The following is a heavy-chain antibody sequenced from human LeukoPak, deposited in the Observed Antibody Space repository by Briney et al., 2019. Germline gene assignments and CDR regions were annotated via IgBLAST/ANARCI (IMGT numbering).Heavy chain of an antibody. Sequence: AGGSLRLSCAASGFTFSTFAMIWVRQPPGKGLEWVSSIFPSGGEIHYADSVKGRFTISRDNSKNTLYLQMNSLRAEDTAVYYCAKLEDIVVVEAATGSGHAFDIWGQGTMVTVSS. CDR1: GFTFSTFA. D-gene: IGHD2-15*01. CDR2: IFPSGGEI. CDR3: AKLEDIVVVEAATGSGHAFDI. V-gene: IGHV3-23*01. J-gene: IGHJ3*02.